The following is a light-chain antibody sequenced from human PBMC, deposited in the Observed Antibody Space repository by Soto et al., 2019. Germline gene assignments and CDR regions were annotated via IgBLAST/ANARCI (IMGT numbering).Light chain of an antibody. CDR3: AAWDDSLTGRV. V-gene: IGLV3-21*02. J-gene: IGLJ3*02. CDR1: NIGSKS. Sequence: SYELTQPPSLSVAPGQTASITCGGNNIGSKSVHWYQQKPGQAPVLVVYDDSDRPSGISERFSGSKSGTSASLAISGLQSEDEADYYCAAWDDSLTGRVFGGGTKRTVL. CDR2: DDS.